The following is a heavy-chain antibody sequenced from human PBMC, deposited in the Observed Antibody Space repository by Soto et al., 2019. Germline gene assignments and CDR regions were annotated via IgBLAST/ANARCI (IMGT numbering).Heavy chain of an antibody. V-gene: IGHV4-31*03. CDR1: GGSIRSGGYA. CDR2: IYYSGST. CDR3: AREVTDGNWFDP. Sequence: LSLTCTVSGGSIRSGGYAWSWIRQHPGKGLEWIGYIYYSGSTYYNPSLKSRVTISVDTSKNHFSLKLSSVTAADTAVYYCAREVTDGNWFDPWGQGTLVTAPQ. D-gene: IGHD4-4*01. J-gene: IGHJ5*02.